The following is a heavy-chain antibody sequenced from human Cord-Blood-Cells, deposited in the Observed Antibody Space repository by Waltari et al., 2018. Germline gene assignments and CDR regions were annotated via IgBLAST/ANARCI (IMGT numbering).Heavy chain of an antibody. Sequence: QVQLVQSGAEVKKPGSSVKVSCKASGGTFSSYALSWVRQAPGQGLEWMGGIIPIFGTANYAQKFQGRVTITADKSTSTAYMELSSLRSEDTAVYYCARGPYCSGGSCYEEGHFDYWGQGTLVTVSS. J-gene: IGHJ4*02. CDR2: IIPIFGTA. V-gene: IGHV1-69*06. D-gene: IGHD2-15*01. CDR3: ARGPYCSGGSCYEEGHFDY. CDR1: GGTFSSYA.